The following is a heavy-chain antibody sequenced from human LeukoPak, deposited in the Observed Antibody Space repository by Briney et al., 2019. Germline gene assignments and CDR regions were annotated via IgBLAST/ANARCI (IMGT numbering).Heavy chain of an antibody. J-gene: IGHJ6*03. D-gene: IGHD1-26*01. CDR3: ARDPYSGAYGNTYYYYMDV. CDR2: IKKDGSEK. Sequence: GGSLRLSCAASGFTFSSHRMTWVRQAPGKGLEWVANIKKDGSEKYYVDSVKGRFTISRDNAKTSLYLQMNSLTAEDTAVYYCARDPYSGAYGNTYYYYMDVWGKGTTVTISS. CDR1: GFTFSSHR. V-gene: IGHV3-7*01.